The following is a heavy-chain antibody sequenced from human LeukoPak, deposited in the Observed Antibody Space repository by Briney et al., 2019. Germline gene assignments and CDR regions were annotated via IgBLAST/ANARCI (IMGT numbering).Heavy chain of an antibody. V-gene: IGHV4-59*11. Sequence: PSETLSLTCNVSDGPISSHFWSWIRQPSGKGLEWIGYIYYSGSTNYNPSLKSRVTISIDTSKNQFSLKLSSVTAADTAVYYCARDLRGYDSLWGQGTLVTVSS. D-gene: IGHD5-12*01. J-gene: IGHJ4*02. CDR3: ARDLRGYDSL. CDR1: DGPISSHF. CDR2: IYYSGST.